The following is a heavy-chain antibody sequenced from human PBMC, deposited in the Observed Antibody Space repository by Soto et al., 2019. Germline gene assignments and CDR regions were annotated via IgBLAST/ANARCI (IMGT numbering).Heavy chain of an antibody. D-gene: IGHD2-8*01. CDR3: ARDAEDIVLMVYAMAYYYYMDV. CDR1: GFTFSSYW. J-gene: IGHJ6*03. Sequence: PGGSLRLSCAASGFTFSSYWMSWVRQAPGKGLEWVANIKQDGSEKYYVDSVKGRFTISRDDAKNSLYLQMNSLRAEDTAVYYCARDAEDIVLMVYAMAYYYYMDVWGKGTTVTVSS. V-gene: IGHV3-7*01. CDR2: IKQDGSEK.